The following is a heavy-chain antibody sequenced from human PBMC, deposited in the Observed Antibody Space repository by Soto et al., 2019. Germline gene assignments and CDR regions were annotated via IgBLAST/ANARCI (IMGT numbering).Heavy chain of an antibody. CDR2: ISAYNGST. Sequence: QAQLVQSGAEVKKPGASVKVSCKASGYTFSSYRISWVRLAPGQGLEWMGWISAYNGSTNYAQKLKGRVTMPADTSTNTDYMEPRRSRRDSTSVCDCARDMIERSGTYSYFGLDVWVQGTTVTVS. CDR1: GYTFSSYR. CDR3: ARDMIERSGTYSYFGLDV. D-gene: IGHD1-7*01. J-gene: IGHJ6*02. V-gene: IGHV1-18*01.